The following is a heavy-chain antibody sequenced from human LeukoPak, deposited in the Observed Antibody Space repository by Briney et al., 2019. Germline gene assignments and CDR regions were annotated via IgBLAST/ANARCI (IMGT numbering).Heavy chain of an antibody. V-gene: IGHV3-30*02. D-gene: IGHD2-2*01. CDR1: GFTFSSYG. CDR3: AKDLAEYCSSTSCYDPFDY. Sequence: GGSLRLSCAASGFTFSSYGMHWVRQAPGKGLEWVAFIRYDGSNKYYADSVKGRFTISRDNSKNTLYLQTNSLRAEDTAVYYCAKDLAEYCSSTSCYDPFDYWGQGTLVTVSS. CDR2: IRYDGSNK. J-gene: IGHJ4*02.